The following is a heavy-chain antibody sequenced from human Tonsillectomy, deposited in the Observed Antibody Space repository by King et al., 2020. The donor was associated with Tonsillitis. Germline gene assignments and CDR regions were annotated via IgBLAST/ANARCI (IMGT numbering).Heavy chain of an antibody. D-gene: IGHD5-18*01. Sequence: VQLVESGGGLVQPGRSLRLSCAASGFTFDDYAMHWVRQAPGKGLEGVSGISWNSGSIGYADSVKGRFTISRDNAKNSLYLQMNSLRAEDTALYYCAKDLQLWLGAFDIWGQGTMVTVSS. CDR3: AKDLQLWLGAFDI. CDR1: GFTFDDYA. J-gene: IGHJ3*02. CDR2: ISWNSGSI. V-gene: IGHV3-9*01.